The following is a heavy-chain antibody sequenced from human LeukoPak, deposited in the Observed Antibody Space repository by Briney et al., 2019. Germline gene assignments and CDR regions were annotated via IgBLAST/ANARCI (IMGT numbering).Heavy chain of an antibody. CDR1: GGSISSSSYY. CDR3: ARLGYCSSTSCYAGTDAFDI. Sequence: PSETLSLTCTVSGGSISSSSYYWGWIRQPPGKGLEWIGSIYYSGSTYYNPSLKSRVTISVDTSKNQFSLKLSSVTAADTAVYYCARLGYCSSTSCYAGTDAFDIWGQGTTVTVSS. V-gene: IGHV4-39*01. D-gene: IGHD2-2*01. J-gene: IGHJ3*02. CDR2: IYYSGST.